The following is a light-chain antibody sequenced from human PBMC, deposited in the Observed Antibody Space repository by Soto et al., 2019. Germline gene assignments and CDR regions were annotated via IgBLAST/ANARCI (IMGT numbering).Light chain of an antibody. CDR2: AAS. CDR1: QSISSY. CDR3: QQSYSTPWT. J-gene: IGKJ1*01. Sequence: DTQMTQSPSSLSASVGDRVTITCRASQSISSYLNWYQQKPGKAPKLLIYAASSLQSGVPSRFSGSGSGTDFTLTISSLQPEDVATYYCQQSYSTPWTFGQGTKVDIK. V-gene: IGKV1-39*01.